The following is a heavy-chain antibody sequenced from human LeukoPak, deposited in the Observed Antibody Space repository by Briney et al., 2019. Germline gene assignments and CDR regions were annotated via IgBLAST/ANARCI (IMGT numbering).Heavy chain of an antibody. D-gene: IGHD1-7*01. CDR3: ARAHNWKYGTFDY. Sequence: GGSLRLSCVASGFTFSDYYMAWIRQAPGKGLEWISYISSDSRTISYGDSVKDRFTISRDNAKNSLYLQMNSLRAEDTAVYYCARAHNWKYGTFDYWGQGTLVTVSS. J-gene: IGHJ4*02. CDR1: GFTFSDYY. CDR2: ISSDSRTI. V-gene: IGHV3-11*04.